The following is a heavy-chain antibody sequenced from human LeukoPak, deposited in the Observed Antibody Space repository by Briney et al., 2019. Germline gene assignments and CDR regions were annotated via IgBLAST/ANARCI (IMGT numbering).Heavy chain of an antibody. V-gene: IGHV3-7*01. CDR2: IKQDGSEK. Sequence: GGSLRLACAASGFTFSNYWMSWVRLAPGKGLEWVANIKQDGSEKYYVDSVEGRSTISRDNAKNSLYLQMNSLRAEDTAVYYCARDDCSSISCYHNWFDPWGQGTLVTVSS. CDR1: GFTFSNYW. J-gene: IGHJ5*02. D-gene: IGHD2-2*01. CDR3: ARDDCSSISCYHNWFDP.